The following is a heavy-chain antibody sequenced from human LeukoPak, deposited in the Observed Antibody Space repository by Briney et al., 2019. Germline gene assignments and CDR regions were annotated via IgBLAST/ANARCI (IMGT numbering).Heavy chain of an antibody. Sequence: ASVKVSCKASGYTFNTHGICWVRQAPGQGLEYMGWTNPVNGNTNYTEKLQGRVTMTIDRVTSTAYMELRSLKSDDTAVYFCARENQFFDWSFDFWGQGTVVTVSS. CDR1: GYTFNTHG. V-gene: IGHV1-18*01. J-gene: IGHJ4*02. D-gene: IGHD3-9*01. CDR2: TNPVNGNT. CDR3: ARENQFFDWSFDF.